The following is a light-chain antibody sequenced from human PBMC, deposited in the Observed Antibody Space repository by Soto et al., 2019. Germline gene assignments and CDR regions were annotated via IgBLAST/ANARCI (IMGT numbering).Light chain of an antibody. CDR3: QQYGSSTLT. CDR1: QSVSSSN. J-gene: IGKJ4*01. Sequence: EIVLTQSPGALSLSPGERATLFCRASQSVSSSNLAWYQQKPGQAPRLLIYGASSRATGIPDRFSGSGSATDFTLTISRLEPEDFAVYYCQQYGSSTLTFGGGTKVDNK. V-gene: IGKV3-20*01. CDR2: GAS.